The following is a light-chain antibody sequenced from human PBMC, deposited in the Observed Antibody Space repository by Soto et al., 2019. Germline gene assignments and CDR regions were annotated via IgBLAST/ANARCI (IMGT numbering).Light chain of an antibody. Sequence: EMVLTQSPGTLSLSPGERATLFCRASHSVATSQLAWYQQKPGQAPRLLIGASSRATGVPDRFIASGSGTDFTLTISRLEPADFAVYYCQQFASSPRTFGRGTTVDIK. V-gene: IGKV3-20*01. CDR2: GAS. CDR1: HSVATSQ. CDR3: QQFASSPRT. J-gene: IGKJ1*01.